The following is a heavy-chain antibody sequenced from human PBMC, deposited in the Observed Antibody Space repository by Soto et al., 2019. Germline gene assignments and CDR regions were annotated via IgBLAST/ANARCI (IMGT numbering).Heavy chain of an antibody. V-gene: IGHV4-31*03. Sequence: QVQLQESGPGLMKPSQTLSLTCTVSGGSISSGGYYWSWIRQHPGKGLEWIGYIYYSGGTYYNPSLKSRVTISVDTSKNQFSLKLSSVTAADTAVYYCAREEGGGYDHRWFDPWGQGTLVTVSS. CDR2: IYYSGGT. D-gene: IGHD5-12*01. J-gene: IGHJ5*02. CDR1: GGSISSGGYY. CDR3: AREEGGGYDHRWFDP.